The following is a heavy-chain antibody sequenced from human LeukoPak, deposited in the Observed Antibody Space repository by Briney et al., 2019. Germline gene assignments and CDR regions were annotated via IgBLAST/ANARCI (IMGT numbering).Heavy chain of an antibody. J-gene: IGHJ4*02. D-gene: IGHD2-2*02. CDR1: GFTFNRCW. CDR2: IYSGGST. V-gene: IGHV3-53*01. CDR3: ARDLVY. Sequence: GGSLRLSCVVSGFTFNRCWMSWVRQAPGKGLEWVSVIYSGGSTYYADSVKGRFTISRDNSKNTLYLQMNSLRAEDTAVYYCARDLVYRGQGTLVTVSS.